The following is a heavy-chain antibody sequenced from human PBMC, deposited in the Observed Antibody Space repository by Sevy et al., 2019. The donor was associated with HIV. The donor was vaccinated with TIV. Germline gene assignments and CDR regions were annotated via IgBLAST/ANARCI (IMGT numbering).Heavy chain of an antibody. CDR1: GFTVSSNY. CDR2: IYSGGST. Sequence: GGSLRLSCAASGFTVSSNYMSWVRQAPGKGLEWVSVIYSGGSTYYADSVKGRFTISRDNSKNTLYLQMNSLRAEDTAVYYCARGVYYYYYMDVWGKGTTVTVSS. CDR3: ARGVYYYYYMDV. J-gene: IGHJ6*03. V-gene: IGHV3-53*01.